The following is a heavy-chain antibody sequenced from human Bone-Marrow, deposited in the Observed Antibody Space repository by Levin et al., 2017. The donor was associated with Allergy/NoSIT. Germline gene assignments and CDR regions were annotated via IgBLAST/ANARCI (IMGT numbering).Heavy chain of an antibody. Sequence: GGSLRLSCAASGFIFNDYAMHWVRQSPGKGLEWVSGICWDCGTTGYADSVKGRFTISRDDATNSLYLQMNSLRPEDTALYYCAREAGLRKTTSRFDYWGLGVLVTVSS. CDR1: GFIFNDYA. J-gene: IGHJ4*02. V-gene: IGHV3-9*01. CDR3: AREAGLRKTTSRFDY. D-gene: IGHD4-17*01. CDR2: ICWDCGTT.